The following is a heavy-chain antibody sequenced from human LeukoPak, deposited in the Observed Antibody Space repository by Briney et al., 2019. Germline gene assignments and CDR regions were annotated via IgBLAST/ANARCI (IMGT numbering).Heavy chain of an antibody. CDR1: GGSFSGYY. Sequence: PSETLSLTCAVYGGSFSGYYWSWIRQPPGKGLEWIGEINHSGSTNYNPSLKSRVTISVDTSKNQFSLKLSSVTAADTAVYYCARGRYDSSGYYYTPNTFDYWGQGTLVTVSS. CDR2: INHSGST. CDR3: ARGRYDSSGYYYTPNTFDY. V-gene: IGHV4-34*01. D-gene: IGHD3-22*01. J-gene: IGHJ4*02.